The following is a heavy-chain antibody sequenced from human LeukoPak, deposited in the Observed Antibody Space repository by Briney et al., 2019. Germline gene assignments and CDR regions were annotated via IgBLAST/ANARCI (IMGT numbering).Heavy chain of an antibody. CDR3: AKDRAYYSDSSGYYLVRAYDY. J-gene: IGHJ4*02. Sequence: GGSLRLSCAASGFTFSTYAMSWVRQAPGKGLEWVSGISGSGGSTFYADSVKGRFTISRDNSKNTIYLQMNSLRAEDTAVYYCAKDRAYYSDSSGYYLVRAYDYWGQGTLVTVSS. V-gene: IGHV3-23*01. CDR1: GFTFSTYA. D-gene: IGHD3-22*01. CDR2: ISGSGGST.